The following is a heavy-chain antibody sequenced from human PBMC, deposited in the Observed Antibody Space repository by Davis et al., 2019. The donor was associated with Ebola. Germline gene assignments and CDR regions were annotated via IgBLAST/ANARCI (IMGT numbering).Heavy chain of an antibody. CDR1: GYNFTNYW. Sequence: PGGSLRLSCKGSGYNFTNYWIAWVRQVPGKGLEWMGIIYPGDSHTRYNPSFQGQVTISADRSINTAYLQWSGLKASDTAMYYCARHYKGEGGHSYEDYWGQGTLVTVSS. J-gene: IGHJ4*02. CDR3: ARHYKGEGGHSYEDY. D-gene: IGHD5-18*01. CDR2: IYPGDSHT. V-gene: IGHV5-51*01.